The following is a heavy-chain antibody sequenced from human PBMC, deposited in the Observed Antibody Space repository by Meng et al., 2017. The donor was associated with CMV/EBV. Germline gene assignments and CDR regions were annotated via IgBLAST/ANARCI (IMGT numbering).Heavy chain of an antibody. CDR2: INHSGST. V-gene: IGHV4-34*01. Sequence: SFSGYYWSWIRQPPGKGLEWSGEINHSGSTNYNPSLKSRVTISVDTSKNQFSLKLSSVTAADTAVYYCARGEIVVVPAAIRFNWYFDLWGRGTLVTVSS. D-gene: IGHD2-2*02. J-gene: IGHJ2*01. CDR3: ARGEIVVVPAAIRFNWYFDL. CDR1: SFSGYY.